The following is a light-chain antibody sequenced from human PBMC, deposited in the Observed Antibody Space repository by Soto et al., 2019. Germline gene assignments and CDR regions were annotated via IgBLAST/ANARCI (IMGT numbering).Light chain of an antibody. V-gene: IGKV3-11*01. Sequence: EIVLTQSPATLSLSPGERATLSCRASQSVSSYFAWYQQKPGQAPRLLIYDASNRATGIPARFSGSGSGTDFTLTISSLEPDDFAVYYFQQRGNWLVTFGQGTRVDIK. J-gene: IGKJ1*01. CDR1: QSVSSY. CDR2: DAS. CDR3: QQRGNWLVT.